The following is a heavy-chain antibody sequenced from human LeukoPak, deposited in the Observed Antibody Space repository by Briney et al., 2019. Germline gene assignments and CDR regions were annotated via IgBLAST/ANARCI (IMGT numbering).Heavy chain of an antibody. CDR2: INPSGGST. D-gene: IGHD2-2*01. Sequence: ASVKVSCKASGYTFTNYYIHWVRQAPGQGLEWTGIINPSGGSTSYAQKFQGRVTMTRDTSTSTVYIELSSPRSEDTAVYYCATPPSPQLHHFDYWGQGTLVTVSS. J-gene: IGHJ4*02. CDR1: GYTFTNYY. V-gene: IGHV1-46*01. CDR3: ATPPSPQLHHFDY.